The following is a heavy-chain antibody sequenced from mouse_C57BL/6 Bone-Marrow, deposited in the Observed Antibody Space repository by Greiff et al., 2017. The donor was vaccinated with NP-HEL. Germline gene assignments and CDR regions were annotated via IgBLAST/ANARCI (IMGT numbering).Heavy chain of an antibody. D-gene: IGHD1-1*01. V-gene: IGHV1-81*01. J-gene: IGHJ1*03. CDR2: IYPRSGNT. CDR3: AREDYYYGSSYGYFDV. CDR1: GYTFPSYG. Sequence: VQLQQSGAELARPGASVKLSCKASGYTFPSYGLSWVKQRTGQGLEWIGEIYPRSGNTYYNEKFKGKATLTADKSSSTAYMELRSLTSEDSAVYFCAREDYYYGSSYGYFDVWGTGTTVTVSS.